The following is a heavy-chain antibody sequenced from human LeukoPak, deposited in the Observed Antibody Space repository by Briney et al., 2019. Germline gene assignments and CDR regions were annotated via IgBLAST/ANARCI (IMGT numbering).Heavy chain of an antibody. CDR2: INPNSGGT. Sequence: ASVKVSCKASGYTFTGYYMHWVRQAPGQGLEWMGWINPNSGGTNYAQKFQGRVTMTRDTSISTAYMELSRLRSDDTAVYYCARDGKQWLPRGLVDIWGQGTMVTVSS. V-gene: IGHV1-2*02. D-gene: IGHD6-19*01. CDR1: GYTFTGYY. CDR3: ARDGKQWLPRGLVDI. J-gene: IGHJ3*02.